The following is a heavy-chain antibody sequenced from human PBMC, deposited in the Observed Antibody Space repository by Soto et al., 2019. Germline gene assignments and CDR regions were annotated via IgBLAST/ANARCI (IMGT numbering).Heavy chain of an antibody. Sequence: QVQLQESGPGLVKPSQTLSLTCTVSGGSISSGGYYWTWIRQHPGKGLEWIGYNYYSGITYYNPSLTSRVTISLATSKNQFSLKLSSVTAADTAVYYCARGSSIAGLYYGMDVWGQGTTVTVSS. V-gene: IGHV4-31*03. CDR1: GGSISSGGYY. D-gene: IGHD6-6*01. CDR2: NYYSGIT. CDR3: ARGSSIAGLYYGMDV. J-gene: IGHJ6*02.